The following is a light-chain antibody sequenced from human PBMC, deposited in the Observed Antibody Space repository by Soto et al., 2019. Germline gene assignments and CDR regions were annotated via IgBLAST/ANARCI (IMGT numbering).Light chain of an antibody. J-gene: IGLJ1*01. CDR3: SSYSHSPPSYV. V-gene: IGLV2-14*03. CDR1: SVDVGDYNS. CDR2: HVT. Sequence: QSVLPQPASLSGSPGQSITISCTGSSVDVGDYNSVSWYQQHPGKAPKVMIYHVTIRASGVSNRFSGSKSGNTASLTISGLQAEDEADYYCSSYSHSPPSYVFGTGTKVTV.